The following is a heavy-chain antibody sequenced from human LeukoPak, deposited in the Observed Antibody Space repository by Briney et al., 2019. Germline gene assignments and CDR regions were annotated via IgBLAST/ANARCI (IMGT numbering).Heavy chain of an antibody. V-gene: IGHV4-39*01. CDR1: GGSISSSSYY. Sequence: SETLFLTCTVSGGSISSSSYYWGWIRQPPGKGLEWIGSIYYSGSTYYNPSLKSRVTISVDRSKNQFSLKLSSVTAADTAVYYCARLRLENWNYREFEEGFDYWGQGTLVTVSS. J-gene: IGHJ4*02. D-gene: IGHD1-7*01. CDR2: IYYSGST. CDR3: ARLRLENWNYREFEEGFDY.